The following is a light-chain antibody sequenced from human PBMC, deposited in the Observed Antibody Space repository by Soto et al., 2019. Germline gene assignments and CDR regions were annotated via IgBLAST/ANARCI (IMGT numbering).Light chain of an antibody. CDR2: DAS. CDR3: QPSFTTPP. V-gene: IGKV1-13*02. J-gene: IGKJ5*01. Sequence: HSTSSLSASVGDRVPLPFRASQGISRALAWYQQKPGKAPKLLIYDASSLESGVPSRFTGSGSGTDFTLTSSSLQPDDFATYYCQPSFTTPPFGQGTRLEI. CDR1: QGISRA.